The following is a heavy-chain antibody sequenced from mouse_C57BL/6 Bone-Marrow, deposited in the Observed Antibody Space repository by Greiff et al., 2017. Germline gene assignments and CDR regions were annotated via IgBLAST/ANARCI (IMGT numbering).Heavy chain of an antibody. J-gene: IGHJ4*01. CDR1: GYSFTDYN. CDR3: AARYYYGSSYAMDY. Sequence: EVKLQESGPELVKPGASVKISCKASGYSFTDYNMNWVKQSNGKSLEWIGVINPNYGTTSYNQKFKGKATLTVDQSSSTAYMQLNSLTSEDSAVYYCAARYYYGSSYAMDYWGQGTSVTVSS. CDR2: INPNYGTT. V-gene: IGHV1-39*01. D-gene: IGHD1-1*01.